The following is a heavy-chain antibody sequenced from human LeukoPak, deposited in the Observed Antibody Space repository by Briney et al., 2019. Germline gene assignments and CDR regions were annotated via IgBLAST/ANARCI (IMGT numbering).Heavy chain of an antibody. Sequence: GGSLRLSCAASGFTFSSYAMSWVRQAPGKGLEWVSAISGSGGSTYYADSVKGRFTISRDNAENSLYLQMNSLRAEDTAVYYCARDYADGWLNYWGQGTLVTVSS. D-gene: IGHD5-18*01. CDR1: GFTFSSYA. V-gene: IGHV3-23*01. CDR3: ARDYADGWLNY. CDR2: ISGSGGST. J-gene: IGHJ4*02.